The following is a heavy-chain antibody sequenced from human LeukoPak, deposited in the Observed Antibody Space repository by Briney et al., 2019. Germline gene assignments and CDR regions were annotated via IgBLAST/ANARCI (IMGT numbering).Heavy chain of an antibody. CDR2: IYYSGST. V-gene: IGHV4-39*01. CDR3: ARHKGSSGPRVFDY. D-gene: IGHD6-19*01. Sequence: PSETLSLTCTVSGGSISSSSYYWGWIRQPPGKGLEWIGSIYYSGSTYYNPSLKSRVTISVDTSKNQFSLKLSSVTAADTAVYYCARHKGSSGPRVFDYWGQGTLVTVSS. CDR1: GGSISSSSYY. J-gene: IGHJ4*02.